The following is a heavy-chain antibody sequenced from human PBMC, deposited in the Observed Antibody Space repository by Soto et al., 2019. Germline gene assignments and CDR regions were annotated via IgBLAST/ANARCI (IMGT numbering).Heavy chain of an antibody. CDR3: VRAHYYDRSGYYYPPFDK. D-gene: IGHD3-22*01. CDR1: GFTFSTYS. V-gene: IGHV3-33*01. J-gene: IGHJ4*02. CDR2: IWYDGTDE. Sequence: QVQLVESGGGVVQPGGSLRLSCAASGFTFSTYSMHWVRQAPGKGLEWVAVIWYDGTDEYYADSVKGRFTISRDNSKNTLDLQMNSLRAEDTAVYYCVRAHYYDRSGYYYPPFDKWGQGALVTVSS.